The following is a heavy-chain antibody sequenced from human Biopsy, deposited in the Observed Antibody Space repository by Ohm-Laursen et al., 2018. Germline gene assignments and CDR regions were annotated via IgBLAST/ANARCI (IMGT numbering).Heavy chain of an antibody. CDR2: INIDGSGT. V-gene: IGHV3-74*03. J-gene: IGHJ3*01. Sequence: SLRLSCTASGFTFDDFGMHWVRQAPGKGLVWVSRINIDGSGTKYADSVKGRFTVSRDNAKNTLYLQMNSLTAEDTAIYYCTRAYRYGLDAFDVWGQGTMVTVSS. CDR1: GFTFDDFG. CDR3: TRAYRYGLDAFDV. D-gene: IGHD3-16*01.